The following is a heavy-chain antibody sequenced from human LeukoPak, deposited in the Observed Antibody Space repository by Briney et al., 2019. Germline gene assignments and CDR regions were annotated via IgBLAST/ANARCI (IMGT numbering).Heavy chain of an antibody. J-gene: IGHJ3*02. CDR1: GYTFTSYG. Sequence: VASVKVSCKASGYTFTSYGISWVRQAPGQGLEWMGWISAYNGNTNYAQKLQGRVTMTTDTSTSTAYMELRSLRSDDTAAYYCARDGRTGGSYSRAFDIWGQGTMVTVSS. V-gene: IGHV1-18*01. D-gene: IGHD1-26*01. CDR3: ARDGRTGGSYSRAFDI. CDR2: ISAYNGNT.